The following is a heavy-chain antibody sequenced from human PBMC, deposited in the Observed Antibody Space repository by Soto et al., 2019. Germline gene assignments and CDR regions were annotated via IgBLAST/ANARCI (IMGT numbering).Heavy chain of an antibody. CDR1: GGSITSSSYY. D-gene: IGHD3-10*01. V-gene: IGHV4-39*01. J-gene: IGHJ5*02. Sequence: SETLSLTCTVSGGSITSSSYYWGWIRQPPGKGLEWIGNIYYSGSTYYNPSLKSRVTISVDTSKNQFSLKVSSVTAADTAVFYCARLTKRTMVRGVIHSWLAPWGQGTLVPSPQ. CDR2: IYYSGST. CDR3: ARLTKRTMVRGVIHSWLAP.